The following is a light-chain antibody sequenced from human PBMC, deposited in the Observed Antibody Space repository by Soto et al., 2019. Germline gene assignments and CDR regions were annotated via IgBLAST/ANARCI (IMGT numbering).Light chain of an antibody. CDR2: END. Sequence: QSVLTQPPSVSAAPGQKVIISCSGSSSNIGNYYVCWYQHLPGTAPKFLIYENDKRPSGIPDRFSGSKSGTSATLDITGLQTGDEADYYCAAWDGNLRAVVFGGGTKLTVL. V-gene: IGLV1-51*02. CDR1: SSNIGNYY. J-gene: IGLJ2*01. CDR3: AAWDGNLRAVV.